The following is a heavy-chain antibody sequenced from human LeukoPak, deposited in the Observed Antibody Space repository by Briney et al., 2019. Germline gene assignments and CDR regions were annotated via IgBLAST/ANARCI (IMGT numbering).Heavy chain of an antibody. CDR1: GFTFTNYE. V-gene: IGHV3-48*03. Sequence: GGSRRLSCAASGFTFTNYEMNWVRQAPGKGLEWVSYINNGGNTVYYADSVKGRFTISRDNAKNSLYLQMNSLRAEDTAVYYCARGERWLTIPGIDYWGQGTLVTVSS. CDR3: ARGERWLTIPGIDY. J-gene: IGHJ4*02. D-gene: IGHD5-24*01. CDR2: INNGGNTV.